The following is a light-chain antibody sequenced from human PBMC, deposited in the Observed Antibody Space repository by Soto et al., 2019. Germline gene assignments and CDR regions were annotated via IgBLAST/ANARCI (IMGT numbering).Light chain of an antibody. CDR2: EVS. Sequence: QSALIQAPSVSGSPGQSVTISCTGTSSDVGGYNYVSWYQQHPGKVPKVMIFEVSNRPSGISHRFSGSKSGNTASLTISGLQAEDEADYYCSSYTTSGTLVFGGGTKLTVL. CDR1: SSDVGGYNY. J-gene: IGLJ2*01. V-gene: IGLV2-14*01. CDR3: SSYTTSGTLV.